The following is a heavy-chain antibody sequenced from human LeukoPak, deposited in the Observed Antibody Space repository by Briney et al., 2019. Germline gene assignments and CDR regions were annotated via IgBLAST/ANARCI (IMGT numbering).Heavy chain of an antibody. V-gene: IGHV3-23*01. Sequence: GGSLRLSCAASGFTFSNYGMSWVRQAPGKGLEWVSAISGSGGSTYYADSVKGRFTISRDNSKNTVYLQMNSLRPEDTAVYYCVRDRDWAFDYWGQGSLVTVSS. CDR2: ISGSGGST. D-gene: IGHD2-21*02. CDR1: GFTFSNYG. CDR3: VRDRDWAFDY. J-gene: IGHJ4*02.